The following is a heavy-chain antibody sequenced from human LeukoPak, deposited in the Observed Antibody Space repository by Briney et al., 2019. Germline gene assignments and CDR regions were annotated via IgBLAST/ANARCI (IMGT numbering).Heavy chain of an antibody. J-gene: IGHJ6*02. CDR1: GFTFSSYG. V-gene: IGHV3-33*01. Sequence: GRSLRLSCAASGFTFSSYGMHWVRQAPGKGLEWVAVIWYDGSNKYYADSVKGRFTISRDNSKNTLYLQMNSLRAEDTAVYYCARAQGVGYYYGMDVWGQGTTVTVSS. CDR3: ARAQGVGYYYGMDV. CDR2: IWYDGSNK.